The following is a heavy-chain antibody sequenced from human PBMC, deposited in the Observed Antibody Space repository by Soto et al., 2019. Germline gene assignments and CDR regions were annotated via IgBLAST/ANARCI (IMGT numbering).Heavy chain of an antibody. CDR1: GGSISSYY. CDR2: IYYSGST. Sequence: PSETLSLTCTVSGGSISSYYWSWIRQPPGKGLEWIGYIYYSGSTNYNPYLKSRVTISVDTSKNQFSLKLSSVTAADTAVYYCARHTFYYYYYYMDVWGKGTTVTVSS. J-gene: IGHJ6*03. CDR3: ARHTFYYYYYYMDV. V-gene: IGHV4-59*08.